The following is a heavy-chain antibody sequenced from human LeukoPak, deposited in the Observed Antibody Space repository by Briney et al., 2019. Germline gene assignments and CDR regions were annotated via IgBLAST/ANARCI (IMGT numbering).Heavy chain of an antibody. V-gene: IGHV4-4*02. Sequence: SETLSLTCAVSGDSISSNNWWSWVRQPPGKGLEWIGEIYHSGSTYYNPSLKSRVTISVDRSKNQFSLKLSSVTAADTAVYYCARGTNYYDSSLNAFDIWGQGTMVTVSS. CDR1: GDSISSNNW. J-gene: IGHJ3*02. CDR3: ARGTNYYDSSLNAFDI. CDR2: IYHSGST. D-gene: IGHD3-22*01.